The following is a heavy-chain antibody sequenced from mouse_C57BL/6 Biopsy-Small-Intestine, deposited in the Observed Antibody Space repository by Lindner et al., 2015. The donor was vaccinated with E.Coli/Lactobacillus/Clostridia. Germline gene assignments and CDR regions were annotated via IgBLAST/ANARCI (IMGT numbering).Heavy chain of an antibody. J-gene: IGHJ4*01. D-gene: IGHD3-1*01. V-gene: IGHV1S61*01. CDR2: INPSGGSA. CDR3: ARALTTSYYGSGAAGY. CDR1: GFTFTSYY. Sequence: SVKVSCKASGFTFTSYYIHWVRQAPGQGLEWMGIINPSGGSATYAQKFQGRVTMTTDTSTSTAYMELRSLRSDDTAVYYCARALTTSYYGSGAAGYWGQGTPVTVSS.